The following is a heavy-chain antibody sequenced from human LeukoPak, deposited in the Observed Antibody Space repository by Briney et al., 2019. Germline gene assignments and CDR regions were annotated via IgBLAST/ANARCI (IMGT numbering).Heavy chain of an antibody. CDR1: GFTFSNAW. D-gene: IGHD3-22*01. V-gene: IGHV3-20*04. Sequence: GGSLRLSCAASGFTFSNAWMSWVRQAPGKGLEWVSDINWNGGSTGYADSVKGRFTISRDNAKNSLYLQMNSLRAEDTALYYCARNGRPIVVEWYFDLWGRGTLVTVSS. CDR2: INWNGGST. CDR3: ARNGRPIVVEWYFDL. J-gene: IGHJ2*01.